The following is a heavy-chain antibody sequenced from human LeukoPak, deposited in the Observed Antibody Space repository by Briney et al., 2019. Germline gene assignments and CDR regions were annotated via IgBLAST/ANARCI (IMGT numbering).Heavy chain of an antibody. Sequence: SGGSLRLSCAASGFTFSGSAMHWDRQASGKGLEWVGRIRSKANSYATAYAASVKGRFTISRDDSKNTAYLQMNSLKTEDTAVYYCTRRNCSGGSCYDYWGQGTLVTVSS. J-gene: IGHJ4*02. CDR3: TRRNCSGGSCYDY. CDR1: GFTFSGSA. CDR2: IRSKANSYAT. V-gene: IGHV3-73*01. D-gene: IGHD2-15*01.